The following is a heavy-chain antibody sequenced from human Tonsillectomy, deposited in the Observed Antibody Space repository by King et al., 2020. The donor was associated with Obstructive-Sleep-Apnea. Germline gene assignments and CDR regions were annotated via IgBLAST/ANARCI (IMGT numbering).Heavy chain of an antibody. D-gene: IGHD6-13*01. Sequence: QLQESGPGLVKPSETLSLTCTVSGGSISSYYWGWLRQPPGKGLAWMGYIYYSGSSNYNSSLKSRVTISVDTSKNQFSLKLRSVTAADTAVYYCARHRTAFGIADFWGQGSLVTVSS. J-gene: IGHJ4*02. CDR3: ARHRTAFGIADF. CDR1: GGSISSYY. V-gene: IGHV4-59*08. CDR2: IYYSGSS.